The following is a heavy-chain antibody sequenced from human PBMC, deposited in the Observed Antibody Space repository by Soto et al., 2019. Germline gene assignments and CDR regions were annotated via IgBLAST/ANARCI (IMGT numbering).Heavy chain of an antibody. Sequence: SETLSLTCTVSGGSISSGGYYWSWIRQHPGKGLEWIGYIYYSGSTYYNTSLKSRVTISVDTSKNQFSMKLSSVTAADTAVYYCARAGETWLRQYYYYMDVWGKGTTVTVSS. D-gene: IGHD5-12*01. CDR2: IYYSGST. CDR3: ARAGETWLRQYYYYMDV. V-gene: IGHV4-31*03. CDR1: GGSISSGGYY. J-gene: IGHJ6*03.